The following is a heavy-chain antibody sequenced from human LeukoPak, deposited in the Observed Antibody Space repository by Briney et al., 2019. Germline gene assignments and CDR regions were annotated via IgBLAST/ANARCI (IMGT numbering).Heavy chain of an antibody. CDR2: INHSGST. CDR1: GGSFSGYY. V-gene: IGHV4-34*01. J-gene: IGHJ4*02. D-gene: IGHD2-2*01. CDR3: ASCSTSCYLNLFDY. Sequence: SETLSLTCAVYGGSFSGYYWSWIRQPPGKGLEWIGEINHSGSTNYNPSLKSRVTISVDTSKYQFSLKLSSVTAADTAVYYCASCSTSCYLNLFDYWGQGTLVTVSS.